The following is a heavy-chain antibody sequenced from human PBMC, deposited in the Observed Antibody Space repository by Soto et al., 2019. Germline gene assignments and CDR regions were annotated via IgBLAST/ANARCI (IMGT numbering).Heavy chain of an antibody. J-gene: IGHJ4*02. CDR1: GYTFSDYY. D-gene: IGHD1-1*01. V-gene: IGHV1-2*02. CDR2: INPNSGGT. Sequence: VSVKVSCKASGYTFSDYYIHWVRQAPGQGLEWMGWINPNSGGTKYAPKFQGGVTMTRDTSITTAYMELSRLRSGDTAVYYCAREPATAKPEGVDFWGQGTLVTVSS. CDR3: AREPATAKPEGVDF.